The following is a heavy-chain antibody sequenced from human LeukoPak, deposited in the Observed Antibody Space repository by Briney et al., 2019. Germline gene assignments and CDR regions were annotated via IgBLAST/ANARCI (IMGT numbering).Heavy chain of an antibody. CDR3: ARQADSSGYYDAFDI. Sequence: GESLKISCKGSGYSFTSYWIGWVRQMPGKGLEWMGIIYPGDSDTRYSPSFQGQVTISADKSFSTAYLQWSSLKASDTAMYYCARQADSSGYYDAFDIWGQGTMVTVSS. D-gene: IGHD3-22*01. CDR2: IYPGDSDT. J-gene: IGHJ3*02. V-gene: IGHV5-51*01. CDR1: GYSFTSYW.